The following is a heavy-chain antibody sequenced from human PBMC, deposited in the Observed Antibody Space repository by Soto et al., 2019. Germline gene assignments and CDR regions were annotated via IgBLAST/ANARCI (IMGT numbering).Heavy chain of an antibody. J-gene: IGHJ5*02. CDR3: AKEPHYDFWSGYSVDP. V-gene: IGHV3-23*01. CDR1: GLTFGSRA. CDR2: ITDTGGDA. D-gene: IGHD3-3*01. Sequence: GGSLRLSCVASGLTFGSRAMSWVRQSPGEGLEWVSTITDTGGDAKYADSVRGRFTISRDNSKNTLYLQMNSLRAEDTAVYYCAKEPHYDFWSGYSVDPWGQGTLVTVSS.